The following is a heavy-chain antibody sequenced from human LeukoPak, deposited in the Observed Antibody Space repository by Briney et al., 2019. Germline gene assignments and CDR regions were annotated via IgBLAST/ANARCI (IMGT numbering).Heavy chain of an antibody. CDR1: GFTFSSYA. V-gene: IGHV3-49*04. D-gene: IGHD4-17*01. Sequence: GGSLRLSCAASGFTFSSYAMSWVRQAPGKGLEWVGFIRSKAYGGTTEYAASVKGRFTISRDDSRSIAYLQMNSLKTEDTAVYYCTRGDYGDYGAFDYWGQGTLVTVSS. J-gene: IGHJ4*02. CDR2: IRSKAYGGTT. CDR3: TRGDYGDYGAFDY.